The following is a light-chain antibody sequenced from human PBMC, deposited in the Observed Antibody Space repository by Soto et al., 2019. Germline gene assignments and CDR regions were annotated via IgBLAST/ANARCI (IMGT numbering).Light chain of an antibody. CDR2: KAS. V-gene: IGKV1-5*03. Sequence: DIQMTQSPSTLSASVGDRVTITCRASESISLWLAWFQQKPGKAPKLLIYKASTLASEVPSRFSGSGSGTEFTHTIRSPQPDDFAIYYCQHYNSFPYTFGQGTKVDI. J-gene: IGKJ2*01. CDR1: ESISLW. CDR3: QHYNSFPYT.